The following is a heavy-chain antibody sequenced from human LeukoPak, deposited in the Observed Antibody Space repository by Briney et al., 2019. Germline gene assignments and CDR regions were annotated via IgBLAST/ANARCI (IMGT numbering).Heavy chain of an antibody. V-gene: IGHV1-2*06. CDR1: GYTFTGYY. J-gene: IGHJ5*02. CDR2: INPDTGGT. Sequence: GASVKVSCKASGYTFTGYYIHWVRQAPGQGLEWMGRINPDTGGTDYAQKFQGRITMTRDTSITTAYMELSRLTSDDTAMHYCAKVPPSITAAGNWLDPWGQGALVTVSS. D-gene: IGHD6-13*01. CDR3: AKVPPSITAAGNWLDP.